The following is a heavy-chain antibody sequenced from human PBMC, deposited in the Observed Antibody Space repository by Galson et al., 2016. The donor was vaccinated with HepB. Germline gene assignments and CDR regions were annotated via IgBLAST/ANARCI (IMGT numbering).Heavy chain of an antibody. CDR3: ARGYYYDSSAYYKYEGSKDYLEY. V-gene: IGHV3-30-3*01. J-gene: IGHJ4*02. CDR1: GFTFRSYP. Sequence: SLRLPCAASGFTFRSYPMHWVRQAPGKGLEWVTVVPHYGNNKYYADSVKGRFTVSRDNSKSTVNLHMNSLRPEDTGVYYCARGYYYDSSAYYKYEGSKDYLEYWGQGTLVTVSS. D-gene: IGHD3-22*01. CDR2: VPHYGNNK.